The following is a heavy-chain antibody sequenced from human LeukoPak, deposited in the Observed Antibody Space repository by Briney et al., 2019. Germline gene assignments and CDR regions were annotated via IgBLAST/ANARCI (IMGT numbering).Heavy chain of an antibody. J-gene: IGHJ3*01. CDR3: ARDNGGRAFDL. V-gene: IGHV3-7*01. CDR1: GFTLKTFW. CDR2: IKQDGSEK. Sequence: GGSLRLSCAVSGFTLKTFWMSWVRQAPGKGLQWVANIKQDGSEKYYVDSVRGRFTISRDNAKNSIYLQINSPRAGDSAVYYCARDNGGRAFDLWGHGTMVTASS. D-gene: IGHD2-8*01.